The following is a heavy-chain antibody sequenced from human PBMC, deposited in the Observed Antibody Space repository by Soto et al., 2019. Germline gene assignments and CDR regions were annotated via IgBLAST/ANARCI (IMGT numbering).Heavy chain of an antibody. D-gene: IGHD6-13*01. CDR2: INHSGST. CDR3: ARGRGYSSSWFYFQH. CDR1: GGSFSGYY. Sequence: PSETLSLTCAVYGGSFSGYYWSWIRQPPGKGLEWIGEINHSGSTNYNPSLKSRVTISVDTSKNQFSLKLSSVTAADTAVYYCARGRGYSSSWFYFQHWGQGTLVTVSS. V-gene: IGHV4-34*01. J-gene: IGHJ1*01.